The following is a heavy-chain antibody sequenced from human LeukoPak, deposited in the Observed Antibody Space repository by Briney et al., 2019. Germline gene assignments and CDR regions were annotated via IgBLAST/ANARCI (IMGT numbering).Heavy chain of an antibody. V-gene: IGHV4-39*01. D-gene: IGHD1-1*01. CDR2: IYYSGST. CDR3: ARANAYYYYYMDV. Sequence: SETLSLTCTVSGGSISSYYWGWIRQPPGKGLEWIGSIYYSGSTYYDPSLKSRVTISVGTSKNQFSLKLSSVTAADTAVYYCARANAYYYYYMDVWGKGTTVTISS. CDR1: GGSISSYY. J-gene: IGHJ6*03.